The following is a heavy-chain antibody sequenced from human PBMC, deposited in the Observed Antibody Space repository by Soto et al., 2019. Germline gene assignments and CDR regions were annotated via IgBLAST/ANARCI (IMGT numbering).Heavy chain of an antibody. CDR2: IYWNDDK. CDR1: GFSLSTSGVG. D-gene: IGHD6-19*01. Sequence: ESGPTLVNPTQTLTLTCTFSGFSLSTSGVGVGWIRQPPGKALEWLALIYWNDDKRYSPSLKSRLTITKDTSKNQVVLTMTNMALVNTAPFYLQTRHPKKLAGPFKKSTTYTVRDVGAQG. CDR3: QTRHPKKLAGPFKKSTTYTVRDV. J-gene: IGHJ6*02. V-gene: IGHV2-5*01.